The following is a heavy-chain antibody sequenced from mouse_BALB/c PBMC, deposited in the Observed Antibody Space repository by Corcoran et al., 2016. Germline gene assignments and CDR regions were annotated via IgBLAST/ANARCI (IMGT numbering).Heavy chain of an antibody. CDR3: ARGLLRFYAMDY. J-gene: IGHJ4*01. CDR1: GYTFTDYS. Sequence: QIQLVQSGPELKKPGETVKISCKASGYTFTDYSMHWVKQAPGKGLKWMGWINTETGEPTYADDFKGRFAFSLETSASTAYLQINNLKNEDTATYFCARGLLRFYAMDYWGQGTSVTVSS. CDR2: INTETGEP. V-gene: IGHV9-2-1*01. D-gene: IGHD2-3*01.